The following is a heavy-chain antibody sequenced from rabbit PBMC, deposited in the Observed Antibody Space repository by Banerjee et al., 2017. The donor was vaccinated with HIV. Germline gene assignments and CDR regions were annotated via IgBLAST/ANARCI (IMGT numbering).Heavy chain of an antibody. CDR3: ARVLVEYDYGMDL. Sequence: QSLEESGGDLVKPEGSLTLTCTASGFSLSNKYVMCWVRQAPGKGLEWIACIYVDSVANTYYANWAKGRFSISKTSSTTVTLQMTSLTAADTASYFCARVLVEYDYGMDLWGQGTLVTVS. J-gene: IGHJ6*01. V-gene: IGHV1S40*01. CDR1: GFSLSNKYV. CDR2: IYVDSVANT. D-gene: IGHD4-2*01.